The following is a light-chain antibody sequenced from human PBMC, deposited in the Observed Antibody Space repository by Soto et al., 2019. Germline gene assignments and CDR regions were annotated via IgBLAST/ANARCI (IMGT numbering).Light chain of an antibody. CDR2: AAT. CDR1: QSIGSY. Sequence: DIQMTQSPSSLSASVGDRVTITCRASQSIGSYLNWYQHKPGTAPKVLIYAATYLQNGVPSRFSGTGSGADFTLTISSLQPEDFATYYCQQNFNFPRTFGQGTKVDNK. CDR3: QQNFNFPRT. V-gene: IGKV1-39*01. J-gene: IGKJ1*01.